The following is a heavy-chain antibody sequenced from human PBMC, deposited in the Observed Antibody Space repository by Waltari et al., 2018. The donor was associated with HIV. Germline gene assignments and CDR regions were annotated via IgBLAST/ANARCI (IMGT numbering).Heavy chain of an antibody. V-gene: IGHV4-61*02. D-gene: IGHD3-3*01. Sequence: QVQLQESGPGLVKPSQTLSLTCTVSGGSISSGSYYWNWIRQPAGKGLEWIGRIYTSGSTTCNPSLKSRATISIDTSKNHFSLKLSSVAAADTAVYYCARWSGYYRSFHYWGQGTLVTVSS. CDR3: ARWSGYYRSFHY. CDR2: IYTSGST. CDR1: GGSISSGSYY. J-gene: IGHJ4*02.